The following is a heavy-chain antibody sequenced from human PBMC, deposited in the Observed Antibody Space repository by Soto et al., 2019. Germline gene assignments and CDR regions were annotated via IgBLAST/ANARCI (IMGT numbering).Heavy chain of an antibody. CDR1: GFTVSSNY. J-gene: IGHJ6*01. CDR3: ARETATHQWWYSHYGMHV. Sequence: PGGSLRLSCAASGFTVSSNYMSWVRQAPGEGLEWVSVIYSGGSTYYADSVKGRFTICRDNSKNTLYLQMNSLRAEDTAVYYCARETATHQWWYSHYGMHVWGQGTTVTVSS. D-gene: IGHD2-15*01. V-gene: IGHV3-53*01. CDR2: IYSGGST.